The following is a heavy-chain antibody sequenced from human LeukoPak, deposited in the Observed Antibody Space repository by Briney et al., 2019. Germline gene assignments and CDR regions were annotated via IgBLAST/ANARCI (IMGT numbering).Heavy chain of an antibody. D-gene: IGHD6-13*01. Sequence: PSETLSLTCAVYGGSFSGYYWSWIRQPPGKGLEWIGEINHSGSTNYNPSLKSRVTISVDTSKNQFSLKLSSVTAADTAVYYCARDLIAAAGNYYFDYWGQGTLVTVSS. V-gene: IGHV4-34*01. CDR1: GGSFSGYY. CDR2: INHSGST. CDR3: ARDLIAAAGNYYFDY. J-gene: IGHJ4*02.